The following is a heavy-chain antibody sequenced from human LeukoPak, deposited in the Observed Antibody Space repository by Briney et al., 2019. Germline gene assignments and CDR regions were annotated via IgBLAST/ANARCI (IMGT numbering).Heavy chain of an antibody. V-gene: IGHV1-69*04. CDR1: GDTFSSYA. D-gene: IGHD2-8*01. Sequence: SVKLSRDASGDTFSSYAMSWVRQAPGQGLECMRNLIPILGIANYAQKFQGRVTITADKSTSTAYMELSRLSSEDTAVYYCARYCSSDVCDSRYFDYWGKGTRVTVSS. CDR2: LIPILGIA. J-gene: IGHJ4*02. CDR3: ARYCSSDVCDSRYFDY.